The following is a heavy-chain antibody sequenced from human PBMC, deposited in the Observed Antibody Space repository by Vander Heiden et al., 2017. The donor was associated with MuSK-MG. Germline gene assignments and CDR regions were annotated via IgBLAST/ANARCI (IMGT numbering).Heavy chain of an antibody. Sequence: QAQLVESGGGVVQPGRSLRLSCSASGFNFSSYALHLVRQAPGKGLEWVAVISYDGSNKYYADSVKGRFTISRDNSKNTLYLQMNSLRAEDTAVYYCARDEGATFDYWGQGTLVTVSS. CDR1: GFNFSSYA. J-gene: IGHJ4*02. D-gene: IGHD1-26*01. V-gene: IGHV3-30-3*01. CDR2: ISYDGSNK. CDR3: ARDEGATFDY.